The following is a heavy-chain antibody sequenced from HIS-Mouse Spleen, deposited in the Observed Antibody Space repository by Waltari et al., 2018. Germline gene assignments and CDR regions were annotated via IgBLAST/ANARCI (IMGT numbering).Heavy chain of an antibody. CDR1: GGPIRSSSYY. V-gene: IGHV4-39*07. CDR2: IYYSGRT. Sequence: QLQLQESGPGLVKTSETLSLTCTVSGGPIRSSSYYLGWLRQPPVKGREWIGSIYYSGRTYYNPSLKSRVTISVDTSKNQFSLKLSSVTAADTAVYYCAREIPYSSSWYDWYFDLWGRGTLVTVSS. J-gene: IGHJ2*01. D-gene: IGHD6-13*01. CDR3: AREIPYSSSWYDWYFDL.